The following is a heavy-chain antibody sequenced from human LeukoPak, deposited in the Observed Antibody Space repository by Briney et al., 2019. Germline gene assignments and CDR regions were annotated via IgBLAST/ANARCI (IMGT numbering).Heavy chain of an antibody. V-gene: IGHV4-59*08. CDR2: ILNIGST. D-gene: IGHD5-12*01. CDR1: GGSISSYY. CDR3: ARHVTVASRGFDY. J-gene: IGHJ4*02. Sequence: PSETLSLTCTVSGGSISSYYWSWIWQPPGKGLEWIGYILNIGSTNYNPSLKSRVTISLDTSKNQFSLKLSSVTAADTAVYYCARHVTVASRGFDYWGQGTLVTVSS.